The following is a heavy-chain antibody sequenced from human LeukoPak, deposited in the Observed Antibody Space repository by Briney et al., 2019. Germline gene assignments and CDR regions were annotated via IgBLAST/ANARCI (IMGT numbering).Heavy chain of an antibody. V-gene: IGHV4-4*07. Sequence: SETLSLTCTVSGGSISSYYWSWIRQPAGKGLEWIGRIYTSGSTNYNPSLKSRVTMSVDTSKNQFSLKLSSVTAADTAVYYCARVPVVYAIRGDAFDIWGQGTMVTVSS. J-gene: IGHJ3*02. CDR1: GGSISSYY. D-gene: IGHD2-8*02. CDR3: ARVPVVYAIRGDAFDI. CDR2: IYTSGST.